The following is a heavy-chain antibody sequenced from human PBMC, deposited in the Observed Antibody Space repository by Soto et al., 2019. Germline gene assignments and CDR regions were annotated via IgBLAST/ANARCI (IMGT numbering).Heavy chain of an antibody. V-gene: IGHV3-13*04. CDR2: IGTFGDT. J-gene: IGHJ5*02. CDR3: VSDSAGTHWFDT. D-gene: IGHD6-13*01. CDR1: GFTFSAYD. Sequence: EVQLVESGGDLVQPGGSLRLSCAASGFTFSAYDMHWVRQGTGKGLEWVSGIGTFGDTYYPDSVKGRFTISRENAKNSLYLQMVGLSAGDTAGYYCVSDSAGTHWFDTWGQGTPVTVSS.